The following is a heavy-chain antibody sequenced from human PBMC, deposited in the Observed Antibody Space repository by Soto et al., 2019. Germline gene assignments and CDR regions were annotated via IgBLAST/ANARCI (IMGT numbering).Heavy chain of an antibody. V-gene: IGHV4-31*03. Sequence: SETLSLTCTVSGGSISSGGYYWSWIRQHPGKGLEWIGYIYYSGSTYYNPSLKSRVTISVDTSKNQFSLKLSSVTAADTAVYYCARSPYCSGGSCYSDYWGQGTLVTVSS. CDR3: ARSPYCSGGSCYSDY. CDR2: IYYSGST. D-gene: IGHD2-15*01. CDR1: GGSISSGGYY. J-gene: IGHJ4*02.